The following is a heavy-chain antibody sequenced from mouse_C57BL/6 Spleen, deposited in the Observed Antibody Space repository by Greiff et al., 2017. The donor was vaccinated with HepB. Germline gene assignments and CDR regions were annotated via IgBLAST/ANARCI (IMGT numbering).Heavy chain of an antibody. Sequence: EVQLQQSGPGLVKPSQSLSLTCSVTGYSITSGYYWNWIRQFPGNKLEWMGYISYDGSNNYNPSLKNRISITRDTSKNQFFLKLNSVTTEDTATYYCAREGAHYYGSSAWFAYWGQGTLVTVSA. D-gene: IGHD1-1*01. CDR2: ISYDGSN. CDR3: AREGAHYYGSSAWFAY. J-gene: IGHJ3*01. CDR1: GYSITSGYY. V-gene: IGHV3-6*01.